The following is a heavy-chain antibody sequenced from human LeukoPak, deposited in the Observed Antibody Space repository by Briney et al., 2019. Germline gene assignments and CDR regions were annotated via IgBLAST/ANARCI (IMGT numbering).Heavy chain of an antibody. Sequence: ASVKVSCKACGGTFSSYAISWVRQAPGQGLEWMGGIIPIFGTANYAQKFQGRVTITADESTSTAYMELSSLRSEDTAVYYCASPGYCSSTSCYGGYYYYGMDVWGQGTTVTVSS. CDR3: ASPGYCSSTSCYGGYYYYGMDV. CDR1: GGTFSSYA. V-gene: IGHV1-69*13. CDR2: IIPIFGTA. J-gene: IGHJ6*02. D-gene: IGHD2-2*01.